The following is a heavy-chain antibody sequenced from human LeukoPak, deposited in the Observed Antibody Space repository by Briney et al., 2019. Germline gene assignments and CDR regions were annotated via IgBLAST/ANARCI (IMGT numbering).Heavy chain of an antibody. J-gene: IGHJ6*03. V-gene: IGHV3-23*01. CDR3: AKGSGMKYYYMDV. CDR2: IRGTYST. Sequence: AGGSLRLSCAASGFTFSNFAMIWVRQAPGKGLEWVSAIRGTYSTEYADSVKDRFTISRDNSKNTLYLQMNSLRAEDTAVYYCAKGSGMKYYYMDVWGKGTTVTVSS. CDR1: GFTFSNFA. D-gene: IGHD1-26*01.